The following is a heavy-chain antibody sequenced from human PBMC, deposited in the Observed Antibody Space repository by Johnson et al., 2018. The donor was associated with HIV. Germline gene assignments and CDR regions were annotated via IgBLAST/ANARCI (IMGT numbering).Heavy chain of an antibody. V-gene: IGHV3-30*02. D-gene: IGHD6-19*01. CDR1: GFTFSDYG. CDR2: IRAAGSDT. J-gene: IGHJ3*02. CDR3: AKDLHPAGQWLAFDI. Sequence: QMLLVESGGGVVQPGGSLRLSCAASGFTFSDYGIHWVRKVPGQGLVWVAFIRAAGSDTFYGDSVSGRFTISRDNPKNTVHLQRNSCRADDTALYYCAKDLHPAGQWLAFDIWGQGTMVTVSS.